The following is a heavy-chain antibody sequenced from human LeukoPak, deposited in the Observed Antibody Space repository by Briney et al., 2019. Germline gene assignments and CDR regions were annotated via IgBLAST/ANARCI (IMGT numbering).Heavy chain of an antibody. CDR1: GYTFTGYY. CDR3: ARWGRGGNSWYPKYFDY. Sequence: ASVKVSCKASGYTFTGYYMHWVRQAPGQGLEWMGWINPNSGGTNYAQKFQGRVTMTRDTSISTAYMELSRLRSDDTAVYYCARWGRGGNSWYPKYFDYWGQGTLVTVSS. CDR2: INPNSGGT. V-gene: IGHV1-2*02. D-gene: IGHD6-13*01. J-gene: IGHJ4*02.